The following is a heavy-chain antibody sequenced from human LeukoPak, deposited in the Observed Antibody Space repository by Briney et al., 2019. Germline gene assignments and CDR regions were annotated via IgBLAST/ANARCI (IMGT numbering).Heavy chain of an antibody. CDR3: AKESDVVVVAVTFYYFDY. Sequence: GGSLRLSCAASGFTFRSYAMSWVRQAPGKGLEWVSAISRSGGSTYYADSVKGRFTISRDNSKNTLYLQMNSLRAEDTAVYYCAKESDVVVVAVTFYYFDYWGQGTLVTVSS. V-gene: IGHV3-23*01. CDR1: GFTFRSYA. J-gene: IGHJ4*02. CDR2: ISRSGGST. D-gene: IGHD2-15*01.